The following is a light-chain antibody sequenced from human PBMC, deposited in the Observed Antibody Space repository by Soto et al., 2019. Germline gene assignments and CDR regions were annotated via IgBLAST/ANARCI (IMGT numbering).Light chain of an antibody. CDR1: QSVRGNS. J-gene: IGKJ3*01. CDR2: SFS. Sequence: EVVLTQSPGTLSLSPGEGATLSCRASQSVRGNSLAWYQQKPGQAPRLLIYSFSSRATGIPDRFSGSGSGTDLTLTISRLEPEDFAVYSCQQYGALPVTFGPGITVDIK. V-gene: IGKV3-20*01. CDR3: QQYGALPVT.